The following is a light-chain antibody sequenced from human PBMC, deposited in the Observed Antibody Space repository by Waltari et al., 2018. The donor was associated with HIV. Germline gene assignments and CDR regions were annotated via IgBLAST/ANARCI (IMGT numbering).Light chain of an antibody. V-gene: IGLV3-25*03. Sequence: SFELAQPPSVSVSPGQTATITCSGESLAKQYGYWYQQKSGQAPLLVIYKDTERPSGIPDRFSGSTSGAIVTLTISGVQAEDEADYYCQSADTSGTYVVFVGGTKLTVL. J-gene: IGLJ2*01. CDR2: KDT. CDR1: SLAKQY. CDR3: QSADTSGTYVV.